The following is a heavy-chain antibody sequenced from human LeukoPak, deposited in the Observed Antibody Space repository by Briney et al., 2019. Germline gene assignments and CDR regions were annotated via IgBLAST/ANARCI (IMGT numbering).Heavy chain of an antibody. CDR1: GFTLSNYW. CDR2: INGDGSTT. V-gene: IGHV3-74*01. Sequence: PGGSLRLSCAASGFTLSNYWMHWVRQAPGKGLVWVSGINGDGSTTNYADSVKGRFTISRDNAKNTLYLQMNSLRDEDTAVYYCVRNNWNYDGFWGQGTRVTVSS. J-gene: IGHJ4*02. CDR3: VRNNWNYDGF. D-gene: IGHD1-7*01.